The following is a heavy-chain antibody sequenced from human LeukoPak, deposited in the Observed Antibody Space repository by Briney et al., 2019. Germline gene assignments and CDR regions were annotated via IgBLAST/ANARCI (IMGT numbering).Heavy chain of an antibody. CDR3: ARDGQNYDILTGYLARGMDV. Sequence: ASVKVSCKASGYTFTGYYMHWVRQAPGQGLEWMGWINPNSGGTNYAQKFQGRVTMTRDTSISTAYMELSRLRSDDTAVCYCARDGQNYDILTGYLARGMDVWGQGTTVTVSS. CDR2: INPNSGGT. V-gene: IGHV1-2*02. CDR1: GYTFTGYY. J-gene: IGHJ6*02. D-gene: IGHD3-9*01.